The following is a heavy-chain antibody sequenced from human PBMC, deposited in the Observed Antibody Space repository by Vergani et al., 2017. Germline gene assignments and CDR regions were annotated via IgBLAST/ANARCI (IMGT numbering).Heavy chain of an antibody. J-gene: IGHJ4*02. CDR1: GFTFSNFG. CDR3: AKYVRDSTDGLPDS. V-gene: IGHV3-30*02. Sequence: QVQLVESAGGVVQPGGSLRLSCAASGFTFSNFGMHWIRQAPGKGLEWLAYIGKDGLNTRYRDAEQGRFTVSRDNSKNILYLQMNSLRIEDTALYYCAKYVRDSTDGLPDSWGPGTLVIVSS. D-gene: IGHD2-21*02. CDR2: IGKDGLNT.